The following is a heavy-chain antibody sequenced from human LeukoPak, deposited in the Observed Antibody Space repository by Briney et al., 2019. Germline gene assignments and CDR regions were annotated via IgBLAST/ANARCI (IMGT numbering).Heavy chain of an antibody. CDR2: ISWNSANI. CDR1: GFTFHDYA. D-gene: IGHD2-2*02. V-gene: IGHV3-9*03. Sequence: GGSLRLSCAASGFTFHDYAMHWVRQAPGKSLEWVSGISWNSANIVYADSVKGRFTISRDNAKNSLYLQMNSLRAEDMALYYCAKDYVAIPGPGAFDIWGQGTMVTVSS. CDR3: AKDYVAIPGPGAFDI. J-gene: IGHJ3*02.